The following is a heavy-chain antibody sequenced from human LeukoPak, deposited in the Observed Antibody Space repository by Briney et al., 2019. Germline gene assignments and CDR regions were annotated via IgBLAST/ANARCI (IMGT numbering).Heavy chain of an antibody. D-gene: IGHD5-18*01. V-gene: IGHV1-69*04. J-gene: IGHJ4*02. CDR1: GYTFTSYG. Sequence: SVKVSCKASGYTFTSYGISWVRQAPGQGLEWMGRIIPILGIANYAQKFQGRVTITADKSTSTAYMELSSLRSEDTAVYYCARGMVDTAMVDNYYFDYWGQGTLVTVSS. CDR3: ARGMVDTAMVDNYYFDY. CDR2: IIPILGIA.